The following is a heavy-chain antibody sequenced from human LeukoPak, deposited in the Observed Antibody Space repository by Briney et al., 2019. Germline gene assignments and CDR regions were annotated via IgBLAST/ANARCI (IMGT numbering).Heavy chain of an antibody. J-gene: IGHJ5*02. D-gene: IGHD3-10*01. Sequence: SETLSLTCTVSGGSISSSSYYWGWIRQPPGKGLEWIGSIYYSGSTYYNPSLKSQVTISVDTSKNQFSLKLSSVTAADTAVYYCARGGSRSHNWFDPWGQGTLVTVSS. V-gene: IGHV4-39*07. CDR1: GGSISSSSYY. CDR3: ARGGSRSHNWFDP. CDR2: IYYSGST.